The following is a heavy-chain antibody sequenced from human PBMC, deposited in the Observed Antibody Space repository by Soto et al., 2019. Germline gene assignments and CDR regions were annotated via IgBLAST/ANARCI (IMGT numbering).Heavy chain of an antibody. CDR1: GFTFSNYA. D-gene: IGHD6-19*01. Sequence: EVQLLESGGGLVQPGGSLRLSCAASGFTFSNYAMTWVRQAAGKGQEWVSSISGPGGSTYYADSVQGRFTVSRDNSKNTLFLQMNSLRAEDTALYYCARDERIAVAGTDTWGQGILVTVTS. CDR2: ISGPGGST. J-gene: IGHJ5*02. CDR3: ARDERIAVAGTDT. V-gene: IGHV3-23*01.